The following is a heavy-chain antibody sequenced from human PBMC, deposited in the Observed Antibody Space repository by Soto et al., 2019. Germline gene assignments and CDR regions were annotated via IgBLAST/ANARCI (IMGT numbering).Heavy chain of an antibody. CDR3: ARDRSSGYYVFDY. CDR2: INAGNGNT. D-gene: IGHD3-22*01. J-gene: IGHJ4*02. CDR1: GYTFTSYA. V-gene: IGHV1-3*01. Sequence: ASVKVSCKASGYTFTSYAMHWVRQAPGQRLEWMGWINAGNGNTKYSQKFQGRVTITRDTSASTAYMELSSLRSEDTAVYYCARDRSSGYYVFDYRAQGTLVTVSS.